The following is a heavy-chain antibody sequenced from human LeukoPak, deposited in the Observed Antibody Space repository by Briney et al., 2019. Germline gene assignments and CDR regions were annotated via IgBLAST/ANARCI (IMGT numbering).Heavy chain of an antibody. CDR1: GGTFSSYA. Sequence: ASVTVSCKASGGTFSSYAISWVRQAPGQGLEWMGGIIPIFGTANYAQKFQGRVTITADESTSTAYMELSSLRSEDTAVYYCARAVREDSSGYYLYYFDYWGQGTLVTVSS. D-gene: IGHD3-22*01. V-gene: IGHV1-69*13. CDR2: IIPIFGTA. CDR3: ARAVREDSSGYYLYYFDY. J-gene: IGHJ4*02.